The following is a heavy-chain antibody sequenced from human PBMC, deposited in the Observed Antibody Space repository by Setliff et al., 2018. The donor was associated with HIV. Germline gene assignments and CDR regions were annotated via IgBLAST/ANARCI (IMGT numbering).Heavy chain of an antibody. V-gene: IGHV4-39*01. CDR3: ARPTTGLGGGAAFDI. CDR2: FYSSGST. D-gene: IGHD2-8*01. CDR1: GGSITSNSYY. Sequence: SETLSLTCSVSGGSITSNSYYWGWIRQAPGQGLEWIGSFYSSGSTYYNPSLKGRGHISVDTSKNQNQFSLRLTSVTAADTAVYYCARPTTGLGGGAAFDIWGQGTMVTVSS. J-gene: IGHJ3*02.